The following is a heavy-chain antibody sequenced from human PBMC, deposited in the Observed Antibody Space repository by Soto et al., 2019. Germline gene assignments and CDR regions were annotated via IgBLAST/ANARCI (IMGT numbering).Heavy chain of an antibody. J-gene: IGHJ6*02. D-gene: IGHD1-26*01. V-gene: IGHV3-30*18. CDR3: AKDWKWEAFYYGINV. CDR2: ISYDGRNK. Sequence: QEQLVQSGGGVVQPGTSLRLSCAASGFKFSSYGIHWVRQAPGKGLEWVAAISYDGRNKYYADSVKGRFTISRDNSENTLFLQMNSLRGGDTAVYYCAKDWKWEAFYYGINVWGQGTTVTVSS. CDR1: GFKFSSYG.